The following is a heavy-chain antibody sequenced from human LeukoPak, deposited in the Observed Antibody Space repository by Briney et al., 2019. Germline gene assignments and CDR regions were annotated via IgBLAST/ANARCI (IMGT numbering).Heavy chain of an antibody. D-gene: IGHD3-22*01. CDR3: ARRPGDSGGYYDGFDY. Sequence: GESLKISCEGSGYTFINYYITWVRQKPGKGLEWMGIIYPGDSDTRYSPSFQGQVTISADKSFNTAYLQWSSLKASDTAIYYCARRPGDSGGYYDGFDYWGQGTLVTVSS. CDR2: IYPGDSDT. CDR1: GYTFINYY. V-gene: IGHV5-51*01. J-gene: IGHJ4*02.